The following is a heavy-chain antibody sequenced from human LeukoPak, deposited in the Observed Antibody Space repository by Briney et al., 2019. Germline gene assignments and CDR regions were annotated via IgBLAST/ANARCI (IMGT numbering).Heavy chain of an antibody. CDR3: ARDRDVLRYFDWTFDY. CDR1: GFTFSNYG. D-gene: IGHD3-9*01. V-gene: IGHV3-30*03. Sequence: PGGSLRLSCAASGFTFSNYGFHWVRQAPGEGLEWVAVISFDGNNKYYVDSVKGRFTISRDNSKSTLYLQMNSLRAEDTAVYYCARDRDVLRYFDWTFDYWGQGTLVTVSS. CDR2: ISFDGNNK. J-gene: IGHJ4*02.